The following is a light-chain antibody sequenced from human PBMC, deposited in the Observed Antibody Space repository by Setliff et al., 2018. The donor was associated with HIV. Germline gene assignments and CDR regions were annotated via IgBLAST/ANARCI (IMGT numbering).Light chain of an antibody. CDR2: YDS. V-gene: IGLV3-21*04. J-gene: IGLJ2*01. Sequence: SYELTQPPSVPVAPGKTATITCGGNNIGSKSVHWYQQRPGQAPVLLIYYDSDRPSGIPGRFSGSNSGNTATLTISRVEAGDEADYYCQVWDSSSDHVVFGGGTKVTVL. CDR3: QVWDSSSDHVV. CDR1: NIGSKS.